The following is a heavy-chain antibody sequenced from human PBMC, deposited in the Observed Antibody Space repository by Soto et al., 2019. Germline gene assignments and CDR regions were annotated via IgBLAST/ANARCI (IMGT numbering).Heavy chain of an antibody. CDR2: FDPEDGET. Sequence: ASVKVSCKVSGYTLTELSMHWVRQAPGKGLEWMGGFDPEDGETIYAQKFQGRVTMTEDTSTDTAYMELSSLRSEDTAVYYCATGDSVTTVSRWFDPWGQGTLVTVSS. D-gene: IGHD4-17*01. CDR3: ATGDSVTTVSRWFDP. J-gene: IGHJ5*02. CDR1: GYTLTELS. V-gene: IGHV1-24*01.